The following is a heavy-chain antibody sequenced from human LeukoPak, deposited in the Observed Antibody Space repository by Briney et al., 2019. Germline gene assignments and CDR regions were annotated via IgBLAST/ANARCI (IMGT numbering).Heavy chain of an antibody. V-gene: IGHV1-18*04. CDR1: GYTFTGYY. Sequence: ASVKVSCKASGYTFTGYYMHWVRQAPGQGLEWMGWISAYNGNTNYAQKLQGRVTMTTDTSTSTAYMELRSLRSDDTAVYYCARVKGGSYYDYWGQGTLVTVSS. D-gene: IGHD1-26*01. CDR3: ARVKGGSYYDY. CDR2: ISAYNGNT. J-gene: IGHJ4*02.